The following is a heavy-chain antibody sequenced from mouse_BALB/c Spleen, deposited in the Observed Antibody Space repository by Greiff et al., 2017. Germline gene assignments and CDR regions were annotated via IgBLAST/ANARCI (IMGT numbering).Heavy chain of an antibody. J-gene: IGHJ3*01. CDR2: ISTYSGNT. CDR3: ASEDYYGSSSWFAY. D-gene: IGHD1-1*01. Sequence: QVQLQQSGPELVRPGVSVKISCKGSGYTFTDYAMHWVKQSHAKSLEWIGVISTYSGNTNYNQKFKGKATMTVDKSSCTAYMELARLTSEDSAIYYCASEDYYGSSSWFAYWGQGTLVTVSA. CDR1: GYTFTDYA. V-gene: IGHV1-67*01.